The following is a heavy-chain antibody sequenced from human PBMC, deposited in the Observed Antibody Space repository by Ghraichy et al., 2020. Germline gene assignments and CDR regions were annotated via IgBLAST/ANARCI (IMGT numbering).Heavy chain of an antibody. CDR2: INADNGNT. J-gene: IGHJ4*02. Sequence: ASVKVSCKASGYSFTSYAMHWVRQAPGQRLEWMGWINADNGNTKYSQKFQGRVTISRDTSASTAYMELSSLRSEDTAVYYCARGGQLEASDYWGQGTLVTVSS. CDR1: GYSFTSYA. CDR3: ARGGQLEASDY. V-gene: IGHV1-3*01. D-gene: IGHD1-1*01.